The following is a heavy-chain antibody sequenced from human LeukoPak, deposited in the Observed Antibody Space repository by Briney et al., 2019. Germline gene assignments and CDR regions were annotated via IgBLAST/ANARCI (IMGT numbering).Heavy chain of an antibody. D-gene: IGHD1-26*01. CDR3: ARTQYSGSYSPRDGMDV. V-gene: IGHV4-39*01. Sequence: SETLSLTCTVSGGSISSSSYYWGWIRQPPGKGLEWIGSIYYSGSTYYNPSLKSRVTISVDTSKNQFSLKLSSVTAADTAVYYCARTQYSGSYSPRDGMDVWGKGTTVTVSS. CDR2: IYYSGST. CDR1: GGSISSSSYY. J-gene: IGHJ6*04.